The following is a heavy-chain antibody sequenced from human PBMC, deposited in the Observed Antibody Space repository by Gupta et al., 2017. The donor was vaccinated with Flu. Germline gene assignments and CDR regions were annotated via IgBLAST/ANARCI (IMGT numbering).Heavy chain of an antibody. J-gene: IGHJ4*02. CDR2: SNGADGRT. D-gene: IGHD2-15*01. CDR3: ASGAAYCRNGYCYWGYYFQY. CDR1: ESTFTRYA. Sequence: QVHLVQSGAEVKKPGASVKVSCKDSESTFTRYAVYWVRQAPGQGLEWIGRSNGADGRTKYSQTSEVRITITTDTSANTDYMERTTLTSEETAVSSCASGAAYCRNGYCYWGYYFQYWGQGTLVTVSS. V-gene: IGHV1-3*01.